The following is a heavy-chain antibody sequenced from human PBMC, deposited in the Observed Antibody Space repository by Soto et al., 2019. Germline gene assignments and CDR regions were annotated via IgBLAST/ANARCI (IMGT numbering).Heavy chain of an antibody. D-gene: IGHD2-15*01. CDR3: ARVGSPGYCSGGYCPPPDY. J-gene: IGHJ4*02. V-gene: IGHV3-21*01. CDR2: ISSSSTYT. CDR1: GFTFSTST. Sequence: GSLRLSCAASGFTFSTSTMNWVRQAPGQGLEWVSSISSSSTYTHYAASVKGRFTISRDNAKNSLYLQMNSLRAEDTAVYYCARVGSPGYCSGGYCPPPDYWGQGTLVTVSS.